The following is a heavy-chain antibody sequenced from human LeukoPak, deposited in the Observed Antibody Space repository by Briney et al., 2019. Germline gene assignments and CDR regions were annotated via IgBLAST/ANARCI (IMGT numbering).Heavy chain of an antibody. Sequence: PGGSLKLSCATSGFTFNNYNMNWVRQAPGRALEWVSFITSSGTYIFYADSVKGRFTISRDNAKNSLYLQMNSLGPEDTAVYYCARDPYSGNYGNYYYYYMDVWGKGTTVTISS. CDR1: GFTFNNYN. J-gene: IGHJ6*03. CDR3: ARDPYSGNYGNYYYYYMDV. D-gene: IGHD1-26*01. V-gene: IGHV3-21*01. CDR2: ITSSGTYI.